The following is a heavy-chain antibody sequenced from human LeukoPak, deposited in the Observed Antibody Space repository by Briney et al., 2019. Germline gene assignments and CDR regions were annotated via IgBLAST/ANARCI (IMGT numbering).Heavy chain of an antibody. D-gene: IGHD6-19*01. J-gene: IGHJ4*02. CDR3: AREGSGWYVDY. V-gene: IGHV3-66*01. Sequence: GGSLRLSCAASGFTVSSNYMSWVRQAPGKGLEWVSVIYSGGSTYYADSVKGRFTISRDNSMNTLYLQMNSLRAEDTAVYYCAREGSGWYVDYWGQGTLVTVSS. CDR2: IYSGGST. CDR1: GFTVSSNY.